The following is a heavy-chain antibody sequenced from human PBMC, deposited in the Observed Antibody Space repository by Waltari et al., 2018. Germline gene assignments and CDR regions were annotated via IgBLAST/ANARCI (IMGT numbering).Heavy chain of an antibody. J-gene: IGHJ6*02. D-gene: IGHD1-26*01. CDR2: INHSGST. CDR1: GRSFSGYY. V-gene: IGHV4-34*01. Sequence: QVQLQQWGAGLLKPSETLSLTCAVSGRSFSGYYWSWLRQPPGKGLEWIGEINHSGSTNYNPSLKSRVTISVDTSKNQFSLKLSSVTAADTAVYYCARGLSGSYYHYYYGMDVWGQGTTVTVSS. CDR3: ARGLSGSYYHYYYGMDV.